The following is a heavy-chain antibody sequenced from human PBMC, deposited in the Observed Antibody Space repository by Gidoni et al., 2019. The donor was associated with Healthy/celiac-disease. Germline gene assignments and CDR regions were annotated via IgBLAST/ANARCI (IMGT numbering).Heavy chain of an antibody. V-gene: IGHV3-11*06. CDR2: ISSSSSYT. CDR3: ARVYSSSSVGIDY. CDR1: GFTFSDYY. Sequence: QVQLVESGGGLVKPGGSLRPSCAASGFTFSDYYMSWIRQAPGKGLEWVSYISSSSSYTNYADSVKGRFTISRDNAKNSLYLQMNSLRAEDTAVYYCARVYSSSSVGIDYWGQGTLVTVSS. D-gene: IGHD6-6*01. J-gene: IGHJ4*02.